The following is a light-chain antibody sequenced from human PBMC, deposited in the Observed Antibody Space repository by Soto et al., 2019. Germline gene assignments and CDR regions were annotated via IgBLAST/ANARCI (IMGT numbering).Light chain of an antibody. CDR3: QSYDSSLSGVL. CDR2: GNS. J-gene: IGLJ2*01. V-gene: IGLV1-40*01. Sequence: QAVVTQPPSVSGATGQRVTISCTGSSSNSGAGYDVHWYQQLPGTAPKLLIYGNSNRPSGVPDRFSGSKSGTSASLAITGLQAEDEADYYCQSYDSSLSGVLFGGGTKVTVL. CDR1: SSNSGAGYD.